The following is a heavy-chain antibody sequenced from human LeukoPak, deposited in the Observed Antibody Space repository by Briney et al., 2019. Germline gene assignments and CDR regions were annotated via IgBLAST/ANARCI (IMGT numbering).Heavy chain of an antibody. V-gene: IGHV4-39*01. Sequence: SETLSLTCTVYGGSFSGYYWSWIRQPPGKGLEWIGSIYYSGSTYYNPSLKSRVTISVDTSKNQFSLKLSSVTAADTAVYYCARHVGYSNYIGYYYYYYMDVWGKGTTVTVSS. CDR1: GGSFSGYY. D-gene: IGHD4-11*01. J-gene: IGHJ6*03. CDR2: IYYSGST. CDR3: ARHVGYSNYIGYYYYYYMDV.